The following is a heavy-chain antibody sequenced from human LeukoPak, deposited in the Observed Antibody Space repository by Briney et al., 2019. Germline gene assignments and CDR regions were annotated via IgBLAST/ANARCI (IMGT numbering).Heavy chain of an antibody. CDR3: AKDADLAAAGYYFDY. CDR1: GFTFSSYS. V-gene: IGHV3-48*04. Sequence: GGSLRLSCAASGFTFSSYSMNWVRQAPGKGLEWVSYISSSSSTIYYADSVKGRFTISRDNAKNSLYLQMNSLRAEDTAVYYCAKDADLAAAGYYFDYWGQGTLVTVSS. D-gene: IGHD6-13*01. CDR2: ISSSSSTI. J-gene: IGHJ4*02.